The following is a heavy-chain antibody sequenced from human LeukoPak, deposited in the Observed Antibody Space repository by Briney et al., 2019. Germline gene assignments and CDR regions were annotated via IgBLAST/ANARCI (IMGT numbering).Heavy chain of an antibody. CDR1: GFTFSSYA. D-gene: IGHD1-1*01. CDR2: IRGSGGST. V-gene: IGHV3-23*01. CDR3: AKGSELERHDIYYYYYMDV. Sequence: GGSLRLSCAASGFTFSSYAMSWVRQAPGKGLEWVSAIRGSGGSTKYADSVKGRFTISRDNSKNTLYLQMNSLRAEDTAVYYCAKGSELERHDIYYYYYMDVWGKGTTVTVSS. J-gene: IGHJ6*03.